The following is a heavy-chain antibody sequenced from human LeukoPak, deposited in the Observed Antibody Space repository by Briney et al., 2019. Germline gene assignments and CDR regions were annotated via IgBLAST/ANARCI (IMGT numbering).Heavy chain of an antibody. D-gene: IGHD6-19*01. Sequence: PGGSLRLSCVGSRXTVSNNHMNWVRQAPGKGLEWVSVIYNGDNTYYADSVQGRFTISKDNSKNTLYLQMNSLRPEDTAVYFCARASRWLAFDNWGQGTLVTVSS. CDR2: IYNGDNT. CDR1: RXTVSNNH. J-gene: IGHJ4*02. V-gene: IGHV3-66*01. CDR3: ARASRWLAFDN.